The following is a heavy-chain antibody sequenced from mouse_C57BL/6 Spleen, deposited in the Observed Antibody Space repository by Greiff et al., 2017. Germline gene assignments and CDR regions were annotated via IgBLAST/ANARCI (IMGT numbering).Heavy chain of an antibody. D-gene: IGHD1-1*01. CDR3: AREDYGSSWAY. J-gene: IGHJ3*01. V-gene: IGHV1-55*01. CDR1: GYTFTSYW. CDR2: IYPGSGST. Sequence: VQLQQPGAELVKPGASVKMSCTASGYTFTSYWITWVKQRPGQGLEWIGDIYPGSGSTNYNEKFKSKATLTVDTSSSTAYMQLSSLTSEDSAVYYCAREDYGSSWAYWGQGTLVTVSA.